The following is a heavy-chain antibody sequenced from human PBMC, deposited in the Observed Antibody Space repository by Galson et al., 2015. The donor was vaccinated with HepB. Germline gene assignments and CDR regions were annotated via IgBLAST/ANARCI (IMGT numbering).Heavy chain of an antibody. J-gene: IGHJ4*02. D-gene: IGHD5-12*01. CDR2: INAYNGNT. CDR3: ARAGRGYSGYTPMRKFDY. Sequence: SVKVSCKASGYTFTSYGISWVRQAPGQGLEWMGWINAYNGNTNYAQKLQGRVTMTTDTSTSTAYMELRSLRSDDTAVYYCARAGRGYSGYTPMRKFDYWGQGTLVTVSS. CDR1: GYTFTSYG. V-gene: IGHV1-18*01.